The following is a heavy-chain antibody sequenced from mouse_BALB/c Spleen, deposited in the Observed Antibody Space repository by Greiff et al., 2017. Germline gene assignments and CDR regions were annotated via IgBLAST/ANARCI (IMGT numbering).Heavy chain of an antibody. Sequence: QVQLKESGAELVRPGTSVKVSCKASGYAFTNYLIEWVKQRPGQGLEWIGVINPGSGGTNYNEKFKGKATLTADKSSSTAYMQLSSLTSDDSAVYFCARRSSGYGIFAYWGQGTLVTVSA. CDR1: GYAFTNYL. J-gene: IGHJ3*01. CDR3: ARRSSGYGIFAY. V-gene: IGHV1-54*01. D-gene: IGHD3-1*01. CDR2: INPGSGGT.